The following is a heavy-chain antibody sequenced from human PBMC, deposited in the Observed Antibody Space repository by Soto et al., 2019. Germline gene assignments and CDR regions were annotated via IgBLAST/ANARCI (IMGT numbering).Heavy chain of an antibody. CDR1: GYTLTELS. CDR2: FDPEDGET. Sequence: ASVKVSCKVSGYTLTELSMHWVRQAPGKGLEWMGGFDPEDGETIYAQKFQGRVTMTEDTSTDTAYMELSSLRSEDTAVYYCATVEGSEGALDKNYWGQGTLVTVSS. CDR3: ATVEGSEGALDKNY. V-gene: IGHV1-24*01. J-gene: IGHJ4*02. D-gene: IGHD3-10*01.